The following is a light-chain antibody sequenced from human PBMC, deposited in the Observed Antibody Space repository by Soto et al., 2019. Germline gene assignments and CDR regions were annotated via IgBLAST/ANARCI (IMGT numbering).Light chain of an antibody. CDR1: QSVSSSY. CDR2: GAS. V-gene: IGKV3-20*01. J-gene: IGKJ3*01. Sequence: EIVLTQSPGTLSLSPGERATLSCRASQSVSSSYLARYQQKPGQAPRLLIYGASSRATGIPDRFSGSGSGTDFTLTLSRLEPEDFAVYYCQQYGSSPVTFGPGTKVDI. CDR3: QQYGSSPVT.